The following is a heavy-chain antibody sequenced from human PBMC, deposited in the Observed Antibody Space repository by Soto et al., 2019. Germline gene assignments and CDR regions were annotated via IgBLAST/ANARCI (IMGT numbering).Heavy chain of an antibody. V-gene: IGHV3-33*01. CDR1: GFTFSSYG. CDR2: IWYDGSNK. D-gene: IGHD3-22*01. J-gene: IGHJ3*02. CDR3: ARDFVPWVIWHAFDI. Sequence: PGGSLRLSCAASGFTFSSYGMHWVRQAPDKGLEWVAVIWYDGSNKYYADSVKGRFTISRDNSKNTLYLQMNSLRAEDTAVYYCARDFVPWVIWHAFDIWGQGTMVTVSS.